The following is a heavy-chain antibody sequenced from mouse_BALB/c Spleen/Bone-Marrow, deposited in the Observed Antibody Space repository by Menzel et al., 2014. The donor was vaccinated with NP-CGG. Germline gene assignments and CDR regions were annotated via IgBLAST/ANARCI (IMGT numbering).Heavy chain of an antibody. Sequence: VQLQESGAELVKPGASVKLSCTASGFNIKDTYMHWVKQRPEQGLEWIGRIDPANGNTKYDPKFQGKATITADTSSNTAYLQLSSLTSEDTAVYYCARYDYGWYFYVWGAGTTVTVSS. CDR3: ARYDYGWYFYV. D-gene: IGHD1-1*01. CDR1: GFNIKDTY. V-gene: IGHV14-3*02. J-gene: IGHJ1*01. CDR2: IDPANGNT.